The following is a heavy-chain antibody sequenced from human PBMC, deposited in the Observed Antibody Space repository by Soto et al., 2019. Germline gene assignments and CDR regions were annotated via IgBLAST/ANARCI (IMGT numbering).Heavy chain of an antibody. J-gene: IGHJ4*02. CDR2: VIPNLGVT. V-gene: IGHV1-69*04. D-gene: IGHD2-15*01. Sequence: SVKVSCKASGGTLSSYTFSWVRQAPGQGLEWMGRVIPNLGVTNYAKKIQGRSTIVVDTSTSTAYMELNSLRYEDTAVYFCARDKGYCSDTSCPDFDYWGQGTLVTVSS. CDR1: GGTLSSYT. CDR3: ARDKGYCSDTSCPDFDY.